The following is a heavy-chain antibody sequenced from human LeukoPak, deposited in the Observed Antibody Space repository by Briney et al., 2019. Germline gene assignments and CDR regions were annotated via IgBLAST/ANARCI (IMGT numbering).Heavy chain of an antibody. Sequence: GRSLRLSCVTSGFTFSTHGMHWVRQAPGKGLEWVAVIWFDGSNKYYADSVKGRFTISRDNSKNTLYLQMNSLRAEDTAVYYCAKDRSGSPQIDYWGQGTLVTVSS. CDR2: IWFDGSNK. J-gene: IGHJ4*02. D-gene: IGHD1-26*01. CDR3: AKDRSGSPQIDY. V-gene: IGHV3-33*06. CDR1: GFTFSTHG.